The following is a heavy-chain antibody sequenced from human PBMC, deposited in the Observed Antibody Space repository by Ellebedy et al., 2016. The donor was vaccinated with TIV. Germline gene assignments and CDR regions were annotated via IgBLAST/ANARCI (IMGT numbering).Heavy chain of an antibody. V-gene: IGHV4-39*01. CDR3: ARHGWFGEFFTNWFDP. CDR1: GGSISSSDYH. D-gene: IGHD3-10*01. Sequence: SETLSLXXTVSGGSISSSDYHWGWIRQPPGKGLEWIGSIFYSGGTYYNPSLKSRVTMSIDTSKNQFSLKLSSVTAADTAIYSCARHGWFGEFFTNWFDPWGQGTLVTVSS. CDR2: IFYSGGT. J-gene: IGHJ5*02.